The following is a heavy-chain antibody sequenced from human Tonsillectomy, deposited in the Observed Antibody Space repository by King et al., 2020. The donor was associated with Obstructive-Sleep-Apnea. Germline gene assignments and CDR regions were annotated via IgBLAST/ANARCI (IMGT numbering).Heavy chain of an antibody. CDR3: ARVEEGGSIRGYGLDV. J-gene: IGHJ6*02. V-gene: IGHV4-34*01. D-gene: IGHD2-2*01. CDR1: DGSFCSSY. CDR2: IDHSGSS. Sequence: VQLQQWGAGLLKPSETLSLTCAVYDGSFCSSYWSCIRQPPGKGLEWIGEIDHSGSSNCNPSLKSRVTISVDTSKNQFSLKLSSVTAADTAVYYCARVEEGGSIRGYGLDVWGQGTTVTVSS.